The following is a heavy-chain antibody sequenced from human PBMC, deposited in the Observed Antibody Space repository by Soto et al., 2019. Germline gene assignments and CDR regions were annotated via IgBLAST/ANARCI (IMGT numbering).Heavy chain of an antibody. D-gene: IGHD1-26*01. J-gene: IGHJ4*02. V-gene: IGHV3-48*02. CDR3: VRSMVGDTPFDS. CDR1: GFTFSSYS. CDR2: ISSSSSSI. Sequence: GGSLTLSCAASGFTFSSYSMNWVRQAPGRGLEWVSYISSSSSSIYYIDSVRGRFTISRDNAMNSLYLQMNSLRDEDTAVYYCVRSMVGDTPFDSWGQGTLVTVSS.